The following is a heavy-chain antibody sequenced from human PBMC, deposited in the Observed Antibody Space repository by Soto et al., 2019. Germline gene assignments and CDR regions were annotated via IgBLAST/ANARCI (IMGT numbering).Heavy chain of an antibody. D-gene: IGHD3-10*01. CDR2: IFAHNGNT. CDR3: ASGWFGDLFSYNWFDP. Sequence: ASVKVSCKASGYTFTSYGISWVRQAPGQGLEWMGWIFAHNGNTNYAQKPQGRVTMTTDTSTSTAYMELRSLGSDDTAVYYCASGWFGDLFSYNWFDPWGQGTLVTVSS. V-gene: IGHV1-18*01. CDR1: GYTFTSYG. J-gene: IGHJ5*02.